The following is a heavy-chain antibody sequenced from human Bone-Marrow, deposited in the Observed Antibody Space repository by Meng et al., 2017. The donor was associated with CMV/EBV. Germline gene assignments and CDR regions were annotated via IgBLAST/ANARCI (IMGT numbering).Heavy chain of an antibody. V-gene: IGHV1-69*04. CDR2: IIPILGIA. Sequence: SVKVSCKASGGTFSSYTISWVRQAPGQGLEWMGRIIPILGIANYAQKFQGRVTITADKSTSTAYMELSSLRSEDTAVYYGARDGPFRDYYYGMDVWGQGTTVTVSS. CDR1: GGTFSSYT. CDR3: ARDGPFRDYYYGMDV. J-gene: IGHJ6*02.